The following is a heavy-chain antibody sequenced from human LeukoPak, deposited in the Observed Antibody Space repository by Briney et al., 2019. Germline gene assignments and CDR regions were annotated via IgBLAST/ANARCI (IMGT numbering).Heavy chain of an antibody. J-gene: IGHJ3*02. CDR1: GGSISSSSYY. V-gene: IGHV4-39*07. D-gene: IGHD2-2*01. Sequence: SETLSLTCTVSGGSISSSSYYWGWIRQPPGKGLEWIGSIYYSGSTYYNPSLKSRVTISVDTSKNQFSLKLSSVTAADTAVYYCARADLYQLLNNERPNAFDIWSQGTMVTVSS. CDR3: ARADLYQLLNNERPNAFDI. CDR2: IYYSGST.